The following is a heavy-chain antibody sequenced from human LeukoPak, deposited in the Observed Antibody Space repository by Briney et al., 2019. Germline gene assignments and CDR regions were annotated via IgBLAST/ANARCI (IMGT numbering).Heavy chain of an antibody. Sequence: GASVKVSCKASGGTFSSYAISWVRQAPGQGLEWMGGIIPILGTANYAQKFQGRVTITADESTSTAYMELSSLGSEDTAVYYCARTDCSSTSCPLGAFDIWGQGTMVTVSS. V-gene: IGHV1-69*13. CDR2: IIPILGTA. D-gene: IGHD2-2*01. CDR3: ARTDCSSTSCPLGAFDI. J-gene: IGHJ3*02. CDR1: GGTFSSYA.